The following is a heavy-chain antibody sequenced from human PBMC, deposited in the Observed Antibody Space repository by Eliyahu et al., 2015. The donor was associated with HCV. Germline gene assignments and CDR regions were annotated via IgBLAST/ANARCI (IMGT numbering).Heavy chain of an antibody. CDR1: GYTFTSYY. D-gene: IGHD2-15*01. CDR2: INPSGGST. CDR3: ARERCSGGSCYWPSFDY. V-gene: IGHV1-46*04. Sequence: QVQLVQSGAEVKKPGASVKVSCKASGYTFTSYYIPWVRPAPGQGLEWMGIINPSGGSTSYAQKLQGRVTMTRDTSTSTVYMELSSLRSEDTAVYYCARERCSGGSCYWPSFDYWGQGTLVTVSS. J-gene: IGHJ4*02.